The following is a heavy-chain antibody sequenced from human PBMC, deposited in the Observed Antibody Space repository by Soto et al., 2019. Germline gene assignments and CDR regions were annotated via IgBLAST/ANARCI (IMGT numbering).Heavy chain of an antibody. CDR3: AKGTSLSIAARKPREGYYYGMDV. CDR1: GDSVSSNSAA. V-gene: IGHV6-1*01. Sequence: SQTLSLTCAISGDSVSSNSAAWNWIRQSPSRGLEWLGRTYYRSKWYNDYAVSVKSRITINPDTSKKQFSLQLNSVTPEDTAVYDCAKGTSLSIAARKPREGYYYGMDVWGQGTTVTVSS. D-gene: IGHD6-6*01. J-gene: IGHJ6*02. CDR2: TYYRSKWYN.